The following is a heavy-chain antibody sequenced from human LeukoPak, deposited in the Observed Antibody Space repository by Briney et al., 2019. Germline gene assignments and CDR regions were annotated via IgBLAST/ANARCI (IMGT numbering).Heavy chain of an antibody. D-gene: IGHD5-18*01. Sequence: PSETLSLTCTVSGGSISSYYWSWIRQPPGKGLEWIGYIYYSGSTNYNPSLKSRVTISVDTSKNQFSLKLSSVTAADTAVYYCARGPATYTAMDRYYFDYWGKGTLVTVSS. CDR1: GGSISSYY. CDR2: IYYSGST. CDR3: ARGPATYTAMDRYYFDY. V-gene: IGHV4-59*01. J-gene: IGHJ4*02.